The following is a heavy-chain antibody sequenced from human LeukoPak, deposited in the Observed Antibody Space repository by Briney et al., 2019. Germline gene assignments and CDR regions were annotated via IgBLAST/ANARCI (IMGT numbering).Heavy chain of an antibody. CDR1: GGSISSGDYY. V-gene: IGHV4-30-4*01. CDR2: IYYSGST. D-gene: IGHD2-15*01. CDR3: ARDRFGHCSGGSCLYYYYGMDV. Sequence: SQTLSLTCTVSGGSISSGDYYWSWIRQPPGKGLEWIGYIYYSGSTYYNPSLKSRVTISVDTSKNQFSLKLSSVTAADTAVYYCARDRFGHCSGGSCLYYYYGMDVWGQGTTVTVSS. J-gene: IGHJ6*02.